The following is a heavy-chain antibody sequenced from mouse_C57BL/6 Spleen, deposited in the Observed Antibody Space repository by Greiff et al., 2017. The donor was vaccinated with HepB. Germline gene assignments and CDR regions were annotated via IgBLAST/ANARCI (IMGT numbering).Heavy chain of an antibody. J-gene: IGHJ4*01. CDR2: IYPRSGNT. CDR1: GYTFTSYG. Sequence: QVQLQQSGAELARPGASVKLSCKASGYTFTSYGISWVKQRTGQGLEWIGEIYPRSGNTYYNEKFKGKATLTADKSSSTAYMELRSLTSEDSAVYFSARSHGSSEGYAMDYWGQGTSVTVSS. CDR3: ARSHGSSEGYAMDY. D-gene: IGHD1-1*01. V-gene: IGHV1-81*01.